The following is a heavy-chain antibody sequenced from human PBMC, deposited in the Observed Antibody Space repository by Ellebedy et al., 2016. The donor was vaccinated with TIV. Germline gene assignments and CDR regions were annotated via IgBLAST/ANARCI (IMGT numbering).Heavy chain of an antibody. CDR1: GYTFTTYA. Sequence: AASVKVSCKASGYTFTTYAMHWVRQAPGQRLEWMAWINAGNGNTKYSQKFQGRVTITRDTSATTVYMELSSPRSEDTAVYYCAKQGGYSYGSPFDYWGQGTLVTVSS. CDR2: INAGNGNT. D-gene: IGHD5-18*01. V-gene: IGHV1-3*01. J-gene: IGHJ4*02. CDR3: AKQGGYSYGSPFDY.